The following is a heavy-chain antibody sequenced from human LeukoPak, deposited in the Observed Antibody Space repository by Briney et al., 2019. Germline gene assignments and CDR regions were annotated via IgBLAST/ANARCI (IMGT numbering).Heavy chain of an antibody. CDR2: IYPGDSDT. CDR3: ARPHYYDSSGYYY. D-gene: IGHD3-22*01. V-gene: IGHV5-51*01. Sequence: GESLKISCKGSGYIFTSYWIGWVRQMPGKGLEWMGIIYPGDSDTRYSPSFQGQVTISADKSISTAYLQWSSLKASDTAMYYCARPHYYDSSGYYYWGQGTLVTVSS. J-gene: IGHJ4*02. CDR1: GYIFTSYW.